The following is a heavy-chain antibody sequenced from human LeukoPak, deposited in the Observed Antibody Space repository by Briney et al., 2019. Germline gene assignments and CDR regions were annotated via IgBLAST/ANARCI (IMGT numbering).Heavy chain of an antibody. CDR3: ARESATVTTSAFDV. J-gene: IGHJ3*01. V-gene: IGHV1-69*13. Sequence: SVKVSCKASGGTFNSYAISWVRQAPGQGLEWMGGIIPIFGTANSAQKFQGRVTITADESTGTAYMELSSLRSEDTAVYYCARESATVTTSAFDVWGQGTMVTVSS. CDR1: GGTFNSYA. D-gene: IGHD4-17*01. CDR2: IIPIFGTA.